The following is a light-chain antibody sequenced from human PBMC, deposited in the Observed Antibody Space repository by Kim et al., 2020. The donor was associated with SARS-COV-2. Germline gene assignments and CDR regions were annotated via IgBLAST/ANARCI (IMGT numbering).Light chain of an antibody. CDR2: QDT. V-gene: IGLV3-1*01. J-gene: IGLJ2*01. Sequence: SYELTQPPSLSVSPGRTASITCSGDRLGDKYACWYQQKPGQSPVLVIYQDTKRPSGIPEQFSGSNSGNTATLTISGTQAMDEADYYCQAWDSNTVIFGGG. CDR3: QAWDSNTVI. CDR1: RLGDKY.